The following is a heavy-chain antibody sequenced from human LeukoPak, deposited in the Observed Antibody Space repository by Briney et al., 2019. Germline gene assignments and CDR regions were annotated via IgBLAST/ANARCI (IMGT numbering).Heavy chain of an antibody. D-gene: IGHD5-24*01. CDR2: ISGSGGTT. V-gene: IGHV3-23*01. Sequence: GGSLRLSCAASGFTFSSYAMSWVRQAPGKGLEWVSAISGSGGTTYYADSVKGRFTISRDNAKNSLYLQMNSLRAEDTAVYYCQADRTLEMATIDWGQGTLVTVSS. CDR1: GFTFSSYA. J-gene: IGHJ4*02. CDR3: QADRTLEMATID.